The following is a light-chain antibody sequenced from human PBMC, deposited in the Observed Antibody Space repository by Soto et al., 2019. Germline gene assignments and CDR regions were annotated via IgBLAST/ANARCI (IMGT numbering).Light chain of an antibody. Sequence: EIVLTQSPATLSLSPGERATLSCGASQSISSFLAWYQQKPGLAPRLLIYDASSRATGIPDRFSGSGSGTDFTLTISRLVPEDFAVYYCQQYGGSLTFGPGTQVDIK. CDR2: DAS. CDR3: QQYGGSLT. J-gene: IGKJ3*01. CDR1: QSISSF. V-gene: IGKV3D-20*01.